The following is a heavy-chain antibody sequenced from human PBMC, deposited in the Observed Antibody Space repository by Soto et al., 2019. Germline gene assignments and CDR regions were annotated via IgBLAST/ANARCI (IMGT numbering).Heavy chain of an antibody. Sequence: EVQLVESGGGLVKPGGSLRLSCAASGFTFSSYSMNWVRQAPGKGLEWVSSISRSSSYRYYADSVKGRFTISRDNAKNSLYLQMNSLREEETAVYYCAREWGWVEQQLRSVGHYYYYYYGIDVWDQGTPVTVSS. V-gene: IGHV3-21*01. CDR2: ISRSSSYR. J-gene: IGHJ6*02. D-gene: IGHD6-13*01. CDR1: GFTFSSYS. CDR3: AREWGWVEQQLRSVGHYYYYYYGIDV.